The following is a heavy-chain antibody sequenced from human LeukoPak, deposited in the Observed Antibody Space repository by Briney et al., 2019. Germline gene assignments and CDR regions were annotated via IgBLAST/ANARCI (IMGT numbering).Heavy chain of an antibody. CDR2: ISSSSSYI. Sequence: GGSLRLSCAASGFTFTSYSMNWVRQAPGKGLEWVSSISSSSSYIYYADSVKGRFTISRDNAKNSLYLQMSSLRAEDTAIYYCARLYDILTGAFDYWGQGTLVTVSS. D-gene: IGHD3-9*01. CDR3: ARLYDILTGAFDY. CDR1: GFTFTSYS. V-gene: IGHV3-21*01. J-gene: IGHJ4*02.